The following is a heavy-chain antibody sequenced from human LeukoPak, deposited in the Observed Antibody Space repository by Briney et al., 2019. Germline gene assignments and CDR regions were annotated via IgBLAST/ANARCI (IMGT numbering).Heavy chain of an antibody. J-gene: IGHJ4*02. CDR1: GFTFSSYS. V-gene: IGHV3-48*01. D-gene: IGHD1-26*01. Sequence: GGSLRLSCAASGFTFSSYSMNWVRQAPGKGLEWVSYISSSSSTIYYADSVKGRFTIARDNAKNSLYLQMNILRAEDTAVYYFSRTTPIPSWEVLGSFEYWGQGTLVTVCS. CDR3: SRTTPIPSWEVLGSFEY. CDR2: ISSSSSTI.